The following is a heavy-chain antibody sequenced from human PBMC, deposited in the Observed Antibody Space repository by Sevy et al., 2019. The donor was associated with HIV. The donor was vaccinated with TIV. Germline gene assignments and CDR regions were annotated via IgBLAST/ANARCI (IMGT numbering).Heavy chain of an antibody. V-gene: IGHV3-21*01. CDR1: GFTFSNYS. Sequence: GGSLRLSCAASGFTFSNYSMNWVRQAPGKGLEWVSSISSSSSYIYYADSVKGRFTISRDNAKNSLYLQMNSLRAEDTAVYYCAREDILTGTTDYYWGQGTLVTVSS. J-gene: IGHJ4*02. CDR3: AREDILTGTTDYY. CDR2: ISSSSSYI. D-gene: IGHD3-9*01.